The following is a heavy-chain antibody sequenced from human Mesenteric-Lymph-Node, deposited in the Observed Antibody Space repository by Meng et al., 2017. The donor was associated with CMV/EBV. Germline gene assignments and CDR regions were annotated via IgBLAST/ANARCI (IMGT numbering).Heavy chain of an antibody. V-gene: IGHV3-15*01. CDR2: IKSETAGGTT. CDR3: TIGYFDY. Sequence: GGSLRLSCAASGFTFSSYAMSWVRQAPGKGLEWVGRIKSETAGGTTDPAAPVKGRFTISRDNSKNTVYLEMNSLKTEDTAVYYCTIGYFDYWGQGTLVTVSS. J-gene: IGHJ4*02. CDR1: GFTFSSYA.